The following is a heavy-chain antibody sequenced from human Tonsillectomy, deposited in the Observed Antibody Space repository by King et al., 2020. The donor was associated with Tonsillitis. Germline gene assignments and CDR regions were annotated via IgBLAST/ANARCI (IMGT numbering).Heavy chain of an antibody. V-gene: IGHV3-48*02. CDR3: AGDCSTTSCSAWHAFDI. Sequence: VQLVESGGGLVQPGGSLRLSCAASGFTFSSYSMNWVRQAPGKGLEWVSYISSSSSAIYYADSMKGRFTISRDNAKNSLYLQMNSLRDEDTAVYYCAGDCSTTSCSAWHAFDIWGQGTMVTVSS. D-gene: IGHD2-2*01. CDR2: ISSSSSAI. J-gene: IGHJ3*02. CDR1: GFTFSSYS.